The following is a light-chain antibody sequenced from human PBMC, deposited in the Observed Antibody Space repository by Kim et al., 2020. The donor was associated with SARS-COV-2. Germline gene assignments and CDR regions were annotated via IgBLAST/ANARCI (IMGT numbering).Light chain of an antibody. CDR3: QQYNNWPLT. J-gene: IGKJ4*01. Sequence: LSPGEGATLSCRASQSISTNLSWYQQKPGQAPRLLIFGASTRATGIPARFGGIGSGTEFTLTVSSLQSEDFAVYYCQQYNNWPLTFGGGTRVEIK. CDR1: QSISTN. CDR2: GAS. V-gene: IGKV3D-15*01.